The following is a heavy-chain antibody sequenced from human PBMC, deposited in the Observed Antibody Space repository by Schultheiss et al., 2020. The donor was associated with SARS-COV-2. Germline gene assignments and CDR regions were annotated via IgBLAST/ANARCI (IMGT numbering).Heavy chain of an antibody. CDR3: ARGEEGYSYGYFWYFDL. CDR2: IYYSGST. V-gene: IGHV4-59*01. CDR1: GGSISSYY. D-gene: IGHD5-18*01. Sequence: SETLSLTCTVSGGSISSYYWSWIRQPPGKGLEWIGYIYYSGSTNYNPSLKSRVTISVDTSKNQFSLKLSSVTAADTAVYYCARGEEGYSYGYFWYFDLWGRGTLVTVSS. J-gene: IGHJ2*01.